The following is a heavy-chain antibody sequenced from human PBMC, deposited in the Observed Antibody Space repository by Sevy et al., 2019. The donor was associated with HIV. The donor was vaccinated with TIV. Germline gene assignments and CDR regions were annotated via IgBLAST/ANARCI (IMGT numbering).Heavy chain of an antibody. CDR1: GFTFSNYA. CDR3: ARGGYYYDNAAYYAFDS. D-gene: IGHD3-22*01. J-gene: IGHJ4*02. CDR2: IWSDGAYQ. V-gene: IGHV3-33*01. Sequence: GGSLRLPCAAAGFTFSNYAMHWVRQAPGKGLEWVAIIWSDGAYQYHGDSVKGRFTISRDNSKNTLYLQINNVRVEDTAVYYCARGGYYYDNAAYYAFDSWGQGTLVTVSS.